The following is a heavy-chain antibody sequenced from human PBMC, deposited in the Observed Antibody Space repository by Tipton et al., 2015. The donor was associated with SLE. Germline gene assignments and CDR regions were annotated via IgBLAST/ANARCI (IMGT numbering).Heavy chain of an antibody. CDR3: ARGFLEWLFDDAFDI. Sequence: TLSLTCTVSCGSISSGSYYWSWIRQPAGKGLEWIGRIYTSGSTNYNPSLKSRVTISVDTSKNQFSLKLSSVTAADTAVHYCARGFLEWLFDDAFDIWGQGTMVTVSS. J-gene: IGHJ3*02. D-gene: IGHD3-3*01. V-gene: IGHV4-61*02. CDR1: CGSISSGSYY. CDR2: IYTSGST.